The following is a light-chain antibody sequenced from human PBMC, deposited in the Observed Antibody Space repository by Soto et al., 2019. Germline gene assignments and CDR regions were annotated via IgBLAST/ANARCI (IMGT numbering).Light chain of an antibody. Sequence: DIQMTQSPSSLSASVGDRVTITCRASQTISTYLNWYQQNPGKAPKLLIYAASTLQSGFPSRFSGSGSGTEFTLTISSLKPEDFENYYCQQSHGIPYTFGQGTRLEIK. CDR2: AAS. V-gene: IGKV1-39*01. J-gene: IGKJ2*01. CDR1: QTISTY. CDR3: QQSHGIPYT.